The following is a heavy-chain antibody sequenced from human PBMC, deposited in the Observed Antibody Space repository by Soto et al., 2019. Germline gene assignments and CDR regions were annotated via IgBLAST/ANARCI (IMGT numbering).Heavy chain of an antibody. J-gene: IGHJ6*02. V-gene: IGHV4-59*08. CDR1: GGSTSSYY. CDR2: IYYSGST. D-gene: IGHD3-10*01. CDR3: ARHGPYYYGSGSYYLGGMDV. Sequence: SETLSLTCTVSGGSTSSYYWSWIRQPPGKGLEWIGYIYYSGSTNYNPSLKSRVTISVDTSKNQFSLKLSSVTAADTAVYYCARHGPYYYGSGSYYLGGMDVWGQGTTVTVSS.